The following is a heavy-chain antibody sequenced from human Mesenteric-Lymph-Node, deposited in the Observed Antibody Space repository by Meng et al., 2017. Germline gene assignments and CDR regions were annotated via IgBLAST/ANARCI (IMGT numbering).Heavy chain of an antibody. Sequence: VQLVESGGGLVKPGVSLERSCAASGFTFSDYYMTGIRQAPGKGLEWVSYISSNGRTIYYADSVKGRFTISRDNAKNSLILQMRSLRPEDTAVYYCARESVTGKNWGQGTLVTVSS. CDR1: GFTFSDYY. V-gene: IGHV3-11*01. CDR2: ISSNGRTI. D-gene: IGHD7-27*01. CDR3: ARESVTGKN. J-gene: IGHJ1*01.